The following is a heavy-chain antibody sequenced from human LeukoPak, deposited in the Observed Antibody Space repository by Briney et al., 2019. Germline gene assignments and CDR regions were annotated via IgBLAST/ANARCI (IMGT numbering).Heavy chain of an antibody. D-gene: IGHD3-22*01. CDR1: GFTFSSYA. V-gene: IGHV3-30*04. Sequence: GGSLRLSCAASGFTFSSYAMHWVRQAPGKGLEWVAVISYDGSNKYYADSVKGRFTISRDNSKNTLYLQMNSLRAEDTAVYYCAKDLLPSDYYDSSAFDYWGQGTLVTVSS. CDR3: AKDLLPSDYYDSSAFDY. CDR2: ISYDGSNK. J-gene: IGHJ4*02.